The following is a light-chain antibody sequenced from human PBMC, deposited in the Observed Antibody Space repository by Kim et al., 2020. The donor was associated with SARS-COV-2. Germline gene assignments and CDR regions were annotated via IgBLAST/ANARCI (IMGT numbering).Light chain of an antibody. CDR2: AAS. CDR3: QKYDSSPLT. CDR1: QGIRNN. Sequence: ASVGDRVTITCRASQGIRNNLAWYQQKPGKVPKLLIYAASTLQSGVPSRFSGSGSGTDFTLTISSLQPEDFATYYCQKYDSSPLTFGGGTKVDIK. V-gene: IGKV1-27*01. J-gene: IGKJ4*01.